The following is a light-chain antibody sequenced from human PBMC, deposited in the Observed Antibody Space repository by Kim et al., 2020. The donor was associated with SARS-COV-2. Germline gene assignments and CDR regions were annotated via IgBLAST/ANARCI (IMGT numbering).Light chain of an antibody. CDR3: QQYNDWPPFT. CDR2: GAS. Sequence: SPGERATLSCRASESVNSSLAWYQQKPGQAPRLLIYGASTRATGIPARFSGSGSGTEFTLTISSLQSEDFAVYYCQQYNDWPPFTCGPGTKVDIK. V-gene: IGKV3-15*01. CDR1: ESVNSS. J-gene: IGKJ3*01.